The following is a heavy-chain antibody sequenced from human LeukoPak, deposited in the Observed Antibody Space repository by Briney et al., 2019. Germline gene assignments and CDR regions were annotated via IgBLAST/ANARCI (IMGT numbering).Heavy chain of an antibody. CDR1: GYTFTSFY. J-gene: IGHJ3*02. CDR3: ARGRHSYESSDYYYEGDAFDI. D-gene: IGHD3-22*01. V-gene: IGHV1-46*01. CDR2: INPSGTNT. Sequence: ASVKVSCKASGYTFTSFYMHWVRQAPGQGLEWMGIINPSGTNTSYAQKFQGRVTMTRDMSTSTVYMELSSLRSEDTAVYYCARGRHSYESSDYYYEGDAFDIWGQGTMVTVSS.